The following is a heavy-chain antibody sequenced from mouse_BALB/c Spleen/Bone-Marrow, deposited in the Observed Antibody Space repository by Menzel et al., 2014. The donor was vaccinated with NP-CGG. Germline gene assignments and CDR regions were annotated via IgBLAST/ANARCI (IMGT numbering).Heavy chain of an antibody. Sequence: QVPLKESGAELARPGASVKLSCQASGYTFTSYWMQWVKQRPGQGLEWIGAIYPGDGDTRYTQKFKGKATLTADKSSSTAYMQLSSLASEDSAVYYCARLGRGLDYWGQGTTLTVSS. CDR2: IYPGDGDT. CDR1: GYTFTSYW. D-gene: IGHD4-1*01. J-gene: IGHJ2*01. V-gene: IGHV1-87*01. CDR3: ARLGRGLDY.